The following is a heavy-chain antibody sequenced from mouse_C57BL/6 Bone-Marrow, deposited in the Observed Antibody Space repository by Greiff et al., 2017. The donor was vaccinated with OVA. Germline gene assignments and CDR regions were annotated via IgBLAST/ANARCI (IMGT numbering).Heavy chain of an antibody. CDR3: TRGYGNYYAMDY. CDR1: GYTFTDYE. D-gene: IGHD2-1*01. Sequence: VQLQQSGAELVRPGASVTLSCKASGYTFTDYEMHWVKQTPVHGLEWIGAIDPETGGTAYNQKFKGKAILTADKSSSTAYMELRSLTSEDSAVDYGTRGYGNYYAMDYWGQGTSVTVTS. CDR2: IDPETGGT. J-gene: IGHJ4*01. V-gene: IGHV1-15*01.